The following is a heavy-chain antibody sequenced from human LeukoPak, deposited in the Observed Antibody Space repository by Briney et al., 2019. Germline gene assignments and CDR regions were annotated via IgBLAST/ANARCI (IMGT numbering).Heavy chain of an antibody. J-gene: IGHJ6*04. CDR1: GFIFSTYA. D-gene: IGHD3-10*02. CDR2: IGYDGSNK. V-gene: IGHV3-30*02. Sequence: TGGSLRLSCEASGFIFSTYAIHWVRQAPGKGLEWVAFIGYDGSNKYNADSVKGRFTISRDNAKNSLYLQMNSLRAEDTAVYYCAELGITMIGGVWGKGTTVTISS. CDR3: AELGITMIGGV.